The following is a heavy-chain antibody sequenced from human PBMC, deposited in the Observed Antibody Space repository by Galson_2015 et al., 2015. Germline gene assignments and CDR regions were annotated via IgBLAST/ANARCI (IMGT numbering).Heavy chain of an antibody. Sequence: SLRLSCAASGFTFDDYAMHWVRQTPEKGLEWVSGITWKSDNIAYADAVKGRFTISRDNAKNFLYLRMNSLRAEDTALYYCAKSSADILTGHPLDYWGQGTLVTVSS. V-gene: IGHV3-9*01. J-gene: IGHJ4*02. CDR1: GFTFDDYA. D-gene: IGHD3-9*01. CDR2: ITWKSDNI. CDR3: AKSSADILTGHPLDY.